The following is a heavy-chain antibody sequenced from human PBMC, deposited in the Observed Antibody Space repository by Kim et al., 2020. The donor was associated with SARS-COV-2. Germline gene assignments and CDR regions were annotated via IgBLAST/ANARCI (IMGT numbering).Heavy chain of an antibody. J-gene: IGHJ6*02. CDR3: ARSRYYYYGMDV. Sequence: YAQKFRGRVNMTRNTSISTAYMELSSLRSEDTAVYYCARSRYYYYGMDVWGQGTTVTVSS. V-gene: IGHV1-8*01.